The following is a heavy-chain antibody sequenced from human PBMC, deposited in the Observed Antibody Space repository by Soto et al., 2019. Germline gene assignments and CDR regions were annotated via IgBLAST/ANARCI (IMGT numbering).Heavy chain of an antibody. CDR3: ARVSEGGSYYGGLDY. Sequence: QVQLVESGGGVVQPGRSLRLSCAASGFTFSSYGMHWVRQAPGKGLEWVAVIWYDGNIKYYADSVKGRFTISRDNSKYTLFLQMNSLLAEDTAVYYCARVSEGGSYYGGLDYWGQGTLVTVSS. V-gene: IGHV3-33*01. D-gene: IGHD1-26*01. J-gene: IGHJ4*02. CDR2: IWYDGNIK. CDR1: GFTFSSYG.